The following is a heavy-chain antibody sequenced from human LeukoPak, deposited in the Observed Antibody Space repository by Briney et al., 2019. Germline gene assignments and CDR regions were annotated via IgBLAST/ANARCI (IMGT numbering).Heavy chain of an antibody. Sequence: ASVKVSCKASGYTFTGYYIHWVRQAPGQGLEWMGWINPNSGGTNYAQKFQGRVTMTRDTSISTAYMELSRLRSDDTAVYYCARENYGDGATGYFQHRGQGTLVTVSS. CDR2: INPNSGGT. CDR1: GYTFTGYY. D-gene: IGHD4-17*01. V-gene: IGHV1-2*02. J-gene: IGHJ1*01. CDR3: ARENYGDGATGYFQH.